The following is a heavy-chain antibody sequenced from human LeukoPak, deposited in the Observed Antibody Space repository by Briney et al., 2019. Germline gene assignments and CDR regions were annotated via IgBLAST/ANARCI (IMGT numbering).Heavy chain of an antibody. D-gene: IGHD3-10*01. V-gene: IGHV4-59*01. Sequence: PSETLSLTCIVSGGSISGFYWSWIRQPPGKGLEWIGYGHYTGSTYKNPSLNSRVAFSVDTSKNQFSLKLSSVTAADTAVYYCARWGEHSALRVHAFDIWGQGTMVTVSS. CDR3: ARWGEHSALRVHAFDI. CDR2: GHYTGST. J-gene: IGHJ3*02. CDR1: GGSISGFY.